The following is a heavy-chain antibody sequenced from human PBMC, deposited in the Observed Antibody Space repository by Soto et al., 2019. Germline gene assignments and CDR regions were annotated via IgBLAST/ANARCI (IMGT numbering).Heavy chain of an antibody. Sequence: QVQLQESGPGLVKPSGTLSLTCAVSGGSISSTYWWSWVRQAPGKGLEWIGEVYHTGRTNYSPSLESRITISVDTANNQYSLSLSSVTAADTAAYYCGRLGGWRNDEPVWGQGTTVTVSS. D-gene: IGHD1-1*01. CDR2: VYHTGRT. V-gene: IGHV4-4*02. J-gene: IGHJ6*02. CDR1: GGSISSTYW. CDR3: GRLGGWRNDEPV.